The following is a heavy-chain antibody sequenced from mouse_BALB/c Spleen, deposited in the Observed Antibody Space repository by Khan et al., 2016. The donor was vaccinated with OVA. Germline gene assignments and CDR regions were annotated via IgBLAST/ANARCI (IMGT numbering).Heavy chain of an antibody. J-gene: IGHJ4*01. CDR1: GYSITSDYA. CDR3: AMDGSRYHYAMDY. V-gene: IGHV3-2*02. CDR2: ISYSGST. Sequence: EVQLQESGPGLVKPSQSLSLTCTVTGYSITSDYAWNWIRQFPGNKLEWMGYISYSGSTNYNPAIKSRISINRNTSKNQFFMQLNSVTTNDTATCYCAMDGSRYHYAMDYWGQGTSVTVSS. D-gene: IGHD2-3*01.